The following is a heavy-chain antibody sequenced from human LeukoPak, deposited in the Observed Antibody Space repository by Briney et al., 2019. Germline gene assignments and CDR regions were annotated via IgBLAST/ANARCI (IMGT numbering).Heavy chain of an antibody. CDR2: ISSSSSAI. D-gene: IGHD3-9*01. Sequence: GGSLRLSCAASGFTFSSYSMNWVRQAPGKGLEWLSYISSSSSAIYYADSVKGRFTITRDNAKNSLYLQMNSLRAEDTAMYYCARGYDISDYWGQGTVVTVSS. CDR1: GFTFSSYS. J-gene: IGHJ4*02. V-gene: IGHV3-48*04. CDR3: ARGYDISDY.